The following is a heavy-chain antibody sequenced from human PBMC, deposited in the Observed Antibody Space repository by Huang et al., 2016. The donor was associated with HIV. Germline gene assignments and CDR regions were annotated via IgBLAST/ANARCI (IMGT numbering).Heavy chain of an antibody. V-gene: IGHV1-18*04. D-gene: IGHD3-22*01. Sequence: QVQLVQSGGEVKKPGASVKVSCKASDYTFTSYGISWVRQAQGQVREWMGWISTNNGDTNYAQKFQGRVTMTTDTSTSTAYMELRSLRSDDTAVYYCGGSSGYWSFDYWGQGTLVTVSS. J-gene: IGHJ4*02. CDR1: DYTFTSYG. CDR3: GGSSGYWSFDY. CDR2: ISTNNGDT.